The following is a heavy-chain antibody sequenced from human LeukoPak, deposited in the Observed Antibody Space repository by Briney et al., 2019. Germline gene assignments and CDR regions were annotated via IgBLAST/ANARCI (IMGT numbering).Heavy chain of an antibody. D-gene: IGHD1-26*01. J-gene: IGHJ5*02. CDR2: IYHSGST. CDR1: GGSISSGGYY. Sequence: SSETLSLTCTVSGGSISSGGYYWSWIRQPPGKGLEWIGYIYHSGSTYYNPSLKSRVTISVDRSKNQFSLKLSSVTAADTAVYYCARWDEVGYWFDPWGQGTLVTVSS. CDR3: ARWDEVGYWFDP. V-gene: IGHV4-30-2*01.